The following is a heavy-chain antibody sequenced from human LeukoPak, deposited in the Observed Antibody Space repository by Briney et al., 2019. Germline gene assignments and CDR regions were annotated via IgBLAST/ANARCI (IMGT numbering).Heavy chain of an antibody. Sequence: VASVKVSCKASGYTFTRYAMTWVRQAPGQGLEWLGWINTNTGNPTYAQALTGRFVFSLDTSVSTAYLHFISLEAEDTAVYYCARGIRCSAGFCYSPDWGQGTLVTVSS. J-gene: IGHJ4*02. D-gene: IGHD2-15*01. CDR1: GYTFTRYA. CDR2: INTNTGNP. CDR3: ARGIRCSAGFCYSPD. V-gene: IGHV7-4-1*02.